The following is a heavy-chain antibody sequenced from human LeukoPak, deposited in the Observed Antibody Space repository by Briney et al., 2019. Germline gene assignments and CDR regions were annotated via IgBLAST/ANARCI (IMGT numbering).Heavy chain of an antibody. D-gene: IGHD6-6*01. CDR1: GYTFTSYG. CDR2: ISAYNGNT. Sequence: ASVKVSCKASGYTFTSYGISWVRQAPGQGLEWMGWISAYNGNTNYAQKLQGRVTMTTDTSTSTAYMELRSLRSDDTAVYYCARDHRSESIAARPAFDYWGQGTLVTVSS. CDR3: ARDHRSESIAARPAFDY. V-gene: IGHV1-18*01. J-gene: IGHJ4*02.